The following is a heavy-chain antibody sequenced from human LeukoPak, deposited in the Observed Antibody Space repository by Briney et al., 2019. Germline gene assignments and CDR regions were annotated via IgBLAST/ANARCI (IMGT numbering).Heavy chain of an antibody. V-gene: IGHV1-69*04. D-gene: IGHD5-18*01. CDR1: GGTFSSYA. Sequence: ASVKVSCKASGGTFSSYAISWVRQAPGQGLEWMGRIIPILGIANYAQKFQGRVTITADKSTSTAYMELSSLRSEDTAVYYCARGDVDTAVVTWGQGTLVTVSS. CDR3: ARGDVDTAVVT. J-gene: IGHJ5*02. CDR2: IIPILGIA.